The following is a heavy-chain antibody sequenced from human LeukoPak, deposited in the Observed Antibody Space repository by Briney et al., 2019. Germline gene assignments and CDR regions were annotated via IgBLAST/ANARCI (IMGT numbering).Heavy chain of an antibody. J-gene: IGHJ4*02. CDR3: ASARDGPDYSDN. CDR1: GFTFSAYA. D-gene: IGHD5-24*01. V-gene: IGHV3-23*01. Sequence: TGGSLRLSCEASGFTFSAYAMTWVRQAPGKGLEWVSSIGSDGKTHYSESVKGRFAISRDNSKNMLFLQLNSLRAEDTALYYCASARDGPDYSDNWGQGTLVTVSS. CDR2: IGSDGKT.